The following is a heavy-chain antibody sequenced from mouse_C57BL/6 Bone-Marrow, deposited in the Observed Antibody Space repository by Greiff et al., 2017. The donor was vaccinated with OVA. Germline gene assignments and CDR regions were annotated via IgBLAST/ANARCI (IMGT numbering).Heavy chain of an antibody. Sequence: DVMLVESGEGLVKPGGSLKLSCAASGFTFSSYAMSWVRQTPEKRLEWVAYISSGGDYIYYADTVKGRFTISRDNARNTLYLQMSSLKSEDTAMYYCTRDYDGYYDYYAMDYWGQGTSVTVSS. CDR3: TRDYDGYYDYYAMDY. CDR2: ISSGGDYI. CDR1: GFTFSSYA. J-gene: IGHJ4*01. D-gene: IGHD2-3*01. V-gene: IGHV5-9-1*02.